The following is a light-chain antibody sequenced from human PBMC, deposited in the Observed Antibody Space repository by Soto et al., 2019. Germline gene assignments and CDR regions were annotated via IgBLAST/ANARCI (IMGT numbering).Light chain of an antibody. CDR2: DVS. Sequence: QSVLTQPASVSGSPGQSITISCTGTSSDVGAYNYVSWYQQLLGKAPKLMIYDVSNRPSGVSNRFSGSKSGNTASLTISGLQAEDETDYYCFSYTTSSTQVFGTGTKVTVL. CDR3: FSYTTSSTQV. CDR1: SSDVGAYNY. J-gene: IGLJ1*01. V-gene: IGLV2-14*03.